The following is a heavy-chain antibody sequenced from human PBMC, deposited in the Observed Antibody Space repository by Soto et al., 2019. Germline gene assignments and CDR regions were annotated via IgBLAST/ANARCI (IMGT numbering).Heavy chain of an antibody. CDR2: IWYDGSNK. J-gene: IGHJ6*02. Sequence: PGGSLRLSCAASGFTFSSYGMHWVRQAPGKGLEWVAVIWYDGSNKYYADSVKGRFTISRDNSKNTLYLQMNGLRAEDTAVYYCARSLDPNYYYYGMDFWGQGTTVTVSS. CDR3: ARSLDPNYYYYGMDF. V-gene: IGHV3-33*01. CDR1: GFTFSSYG.